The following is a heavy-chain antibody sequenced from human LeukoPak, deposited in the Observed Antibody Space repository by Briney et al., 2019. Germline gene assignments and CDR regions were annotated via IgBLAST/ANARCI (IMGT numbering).Heavy chain of an antibody. V-gene: IGHV1-69*06. Sequence: SVKVSCKASGYTFTSYGISWVRQAPGQGLEWMGGIIPSLGTANYAQKFKGRVTITADKSTSTAYMELSSLRSEDTAVYYCARDRIAVAGRKYYYYMDVWGKGTTVTVSS. D-gene: IGHD6-19*01. CDR1: GYTFTSYG. J-gene: IGHJ6*03. CDR3: ARDRIAVAGRKYYYYMDV. CDR2: IIPSLGTA.